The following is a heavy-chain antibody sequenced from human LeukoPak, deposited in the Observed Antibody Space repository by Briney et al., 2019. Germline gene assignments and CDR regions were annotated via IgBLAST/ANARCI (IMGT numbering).Heavy chain of an antibody. CDR1: GYTFTSYG. V-gene: IGHV1-18*01. CDR2: ISAYNGNT. J-gene: IGHJ5*02. Sequence: GASVKVSCKASGYTFTSYGINWVRQAPGQGLEWMGWISAYNGNTNYAQKFQGRVTMTTDTSTSTAYMELRSLRSDDTAVYYCARVQRSSFGGGNWFDPWGQGTLVTVSS. CDR3: ARVQRSSFGGGNWFDP. D-gene: IGHD2-2*01.